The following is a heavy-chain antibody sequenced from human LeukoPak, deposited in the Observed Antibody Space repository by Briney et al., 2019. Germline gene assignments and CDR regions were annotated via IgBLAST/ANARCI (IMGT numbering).Heavy chain of an antibody. D-gene: IGHD6-13*01. CDR3: AKDNLRGSAGYLVF. Sequence: GRSLRLSCAASGFTFDDYAMHWVRQAPGKGLEWVSGISWNSGSIGYADSVKGRFTISRDNAKNSLYLQMNSLRAEDTALYYCAKDNLRGSAGYLVFWGQGTLVTVSS. J-gene: IGHJ4*02. V-gene: IGHV3-9*01. CDR1: GFTFDDYA. CDR2: ISWNSGSI.